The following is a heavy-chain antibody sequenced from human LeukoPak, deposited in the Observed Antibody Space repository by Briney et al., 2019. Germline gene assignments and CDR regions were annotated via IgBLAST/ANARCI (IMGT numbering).Heavy chain of an antibody. CDR2: ISYDGSNK. CDR3: ARDLLGDYYFDY. J-gene: IGHJ4*02. Sequence: GSLRLSCAASGFPFSSYSIPWVRQAPGKGLGWVAVISYDGSNKYYADSVKGRFTISRDNSKNTLYLQMNSLRAEDTAVYYCARDLLGDYYFDYWGQGTLVTVSS. V-gene: IGHV3-30*04. D-gene: IGHD2-21*02. CDR1: GFPFSSYS.